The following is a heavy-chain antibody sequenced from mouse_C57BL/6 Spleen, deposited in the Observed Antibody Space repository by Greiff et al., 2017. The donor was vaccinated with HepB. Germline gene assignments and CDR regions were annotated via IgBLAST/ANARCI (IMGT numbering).Heavy chain of an antibody. J-gene: IGHJ3*01. CDR1: GYAFSSSW. CDR3: ARHRSAYYGSPFAY. Sequence: QVQLKESGPELVKPGASVKISCKASGYAFSSSWMNWVKQRPGKGLEWIGRIYPGDGDTNYNGKFKGKATLTADKSSSTAYMQLCRLTSEVSAVYFCARHRSAYYGSPFAYWGHGTLVTVSA. CDR2: IYPGDGDT. D-gene: IGHD1-1*01. V-gene: IGHV1-82*01.